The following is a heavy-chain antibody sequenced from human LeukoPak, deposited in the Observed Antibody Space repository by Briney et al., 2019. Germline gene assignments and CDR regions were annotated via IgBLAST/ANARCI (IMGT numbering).Heavy chain of an antibody. V-gene: IGHV4-39*01. Sequence: PSETLSLTCSVFGDSVSRSDSYWDWIRQPPGKGLEWIGTIYYSGRTYYSPSLKSRVTMSVDPSNNQFSLNLRSVIAADTALYYCARRRYYDGSGYLEWGQGTLLSVSS. CDR2: IYYSGRT. CDR3: ARRRYYDGSGYLE. J-gene: IGHJ1*01. CDR1: GDSVSRSDSY. D-gene: IGHD3-22*01.